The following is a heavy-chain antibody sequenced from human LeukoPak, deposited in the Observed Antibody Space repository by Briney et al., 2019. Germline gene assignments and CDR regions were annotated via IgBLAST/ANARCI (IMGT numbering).Heavy chain of an antibody. D-gene: IGHD6-13*01. V-gene: IGHV4-39*02. CDR1: GGSIGSSSYF. CDR2: MYYSGST. Sequence: SETLSLTCTVSGGSIGSSSYFWGWLRQPPGKGLEWIGSMYYSGSTYYNPSLKSRVTLSVDTSKNHLSLRLSSVTAADTAVYYCARSMYSTNADSWGQGTLVTVSS. CDR3: ARSMYSTNADS. J-gene: IGHJ4*02.